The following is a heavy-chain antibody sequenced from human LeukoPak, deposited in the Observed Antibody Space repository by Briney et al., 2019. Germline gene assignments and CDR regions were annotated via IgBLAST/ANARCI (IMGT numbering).Heavy chain of an antibody. V-gene: IGHV1-18*01. Sequence: ASVKVSCKASGYTFTSYDINWVRQATGQGLEWMGWISAYNGNTNYAQKLQGRVTMTTDTSTSTAYMELRSLRSDDTAVYYCARSYWNSPFDYWGQGTLVTVSS. CDR3: ARSYWNSPFDY. CDR2: ISAYNGNT. J-gene: IGHJ4*02. D-gene: IGHD1-7*01. CDR1: GYTFTSYD.